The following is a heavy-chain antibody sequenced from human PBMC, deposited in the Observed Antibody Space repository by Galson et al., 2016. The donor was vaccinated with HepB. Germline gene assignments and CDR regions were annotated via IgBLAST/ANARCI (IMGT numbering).Heavy chain of an antibody. CDR1: GFTFSSYW. D-gene: IGHD6-13*01. CDR2: IKEDGSEK. J-gene: IGHJ4*02. CDR3: ARISSSQDYFDY. V-gene: IGHV3-7*01. Sequence: SLRLSCAASGFTFSSYWMTWVRQAPGKGLEWVANIKEDGSEKYYVDSVKGRFTISRDNAKNSLYVQMNSLRAEDTALYYCARISSSQDYFDYWGQGTLVTVSS.